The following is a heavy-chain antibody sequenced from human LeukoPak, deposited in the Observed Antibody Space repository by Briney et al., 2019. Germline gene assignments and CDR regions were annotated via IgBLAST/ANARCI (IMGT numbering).Heavy chain of an antibody. J-gene: IGHJ4*02. Sequence: QAGGSLRLSCAASGFTFSSYGIHWVRQAPGKGLEWVALIWYDGSNKYYANSVKGRFTISRDNSKNTLYLQMNSLRAEDTAVYYCAREPHSSSCLDYWGQGTLVTVSS. CDR2: IWYDGSNK. V-gene: IGHV3-33*01. D-gene: IGHD6-13*01. CDR3: AREPHSSSCLDY. CDR1: GFTFSSYG.